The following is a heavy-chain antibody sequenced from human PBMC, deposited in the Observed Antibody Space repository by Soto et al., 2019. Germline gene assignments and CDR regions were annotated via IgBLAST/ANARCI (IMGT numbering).Heavy chain of an antibody. CDR1: GLTFRSYG. CDR3: ARGSATVTPDY. CDR2: IWYDGSNK. D-gene: IGHD4-17*01. Sequence: GGLGPSRAAAGLTFRSYGMHWGRQAPGKGLEWVAVIWYDGSNKYYADSVKGRFTISRDNSKNTLYLQMNSLRAEDTAVYYCARGSATVTPDYWGQGTLVTVSS. J-gene: IGHJ4*02. V-gene: IGHV3-33*01.